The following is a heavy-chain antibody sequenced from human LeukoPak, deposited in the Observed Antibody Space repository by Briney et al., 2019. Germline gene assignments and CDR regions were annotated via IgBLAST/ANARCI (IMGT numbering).Heavy chain of an antibody. CDR2: ISGSGGST. CDR3: AKDPEYYDFWSGYYIGYFDY. V-gene: IGHV3-23*01. J-gene: IGHJ4*02. D-gene: IGHD3-3*01. CDR1: GITFSSYA. Sequence: GGSLRLSCAVSGITFSSYAMTWVRQAPGKGLEWVSAISGSGGSTYYADSVKGRFTISRDNSKNTLYLQMNSLRAEDTAVYYCAKDPEYYDFWSGYYIGYFDYWGQGTLVTVSS.